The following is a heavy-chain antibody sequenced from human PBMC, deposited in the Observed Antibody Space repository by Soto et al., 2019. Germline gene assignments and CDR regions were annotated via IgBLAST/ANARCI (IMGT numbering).Heavy chain of an antibody. V-gene: IGHV1-69*01. CDR3: ARGWSYDILTGYSY. CDR2: ITPLFGTA. D-gene: IGHD3-9*01. CDR1: GGTFSNYA. Sequence: QVQLVQSGAEVKKPGSSVKVSCKASGGTFSNYAISWVRQAPGQGLEGMGGITPLFGTASYAQRFQGRVTITAAEFTSTAYMELRSLRSEDTAISYCARGWSYDILTGYSYWGQGTLVTVSS. J-gene: IGHJ4*02.